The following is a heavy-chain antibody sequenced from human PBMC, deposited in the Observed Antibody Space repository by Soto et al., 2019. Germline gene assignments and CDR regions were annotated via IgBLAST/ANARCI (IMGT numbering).Heavy chain of an antibody. J-gene: IGHJ5*02. D-gene: IGHD2-15*01. Sequence: GSLRLSCAASGVTFSSYEMHWVRQTPGKGLEWVSYISSSGSTIYYADSVKGRFTISRDNAKNSLYLQMNSLRAEDTAVYYCARGKFKYCSGGSCYYHWGQATLVTVSS. CDR3: ARGKFKYCSGGSCYYH. CDR2: ISSSGSTI. V-gene: IGHV3-48*03. CDR1: GVTFSSYE.